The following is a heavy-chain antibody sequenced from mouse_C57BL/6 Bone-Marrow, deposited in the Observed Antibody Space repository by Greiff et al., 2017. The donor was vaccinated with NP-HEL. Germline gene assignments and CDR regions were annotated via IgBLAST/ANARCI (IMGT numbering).Heavy chain of an antibody. V-gene: IGHV1-69*01. J-gene: IGHJ1*03. CDR3: AREDYYERYFDV. CDR1: GYTFTSYW. D-gene: IGHD1-1*01. Sequence: QVQLQQPGAELVMPGASVKLSCKASGYTFTSYWMHWVKQRPGQGLEWIGEIDPSDSYTNYNQKFKGKSPLTVDKASSTAYMQLSSLTAEDSAVYYCAREDYYERYFDVWGTGTTVTVSS. CDR2: IDPSDSYT.